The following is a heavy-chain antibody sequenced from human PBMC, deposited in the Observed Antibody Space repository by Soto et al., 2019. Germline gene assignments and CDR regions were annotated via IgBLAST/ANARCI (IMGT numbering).Heavy chain of an antibody. D-gene: IGHD3-16*02. J-gene: IGHJ4*02. CDR3: VKHLGDYIWGSYRPGSFDY. Sequence: EVHLLESGGGLVQPGGSLRLSCAASGFTFSSYAMSWVRQTPGAGLEWVSFIRGSGGTTFYADSVKGRFTISRDNSENTLYLQMNSLRPEDTAVYYCVKHLGDYIWGSYRPGSFDYWGQGTLVTVSS. CDR1: GFTFSSYA. V-gene: IGHV3-23*01. CDR2: IRGSGGTT.